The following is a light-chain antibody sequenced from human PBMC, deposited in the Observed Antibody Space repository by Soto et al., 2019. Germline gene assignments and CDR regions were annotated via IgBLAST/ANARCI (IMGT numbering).Light chain of an antibody. V-gene: IGKV1-5*03. J-gene: IGKJ4*01. Sequence: DIQMTQSPSTLSASVGDRVTITCRASQSINSWLAWYQQKPGKAPKLLIYKASSLESGVPSRFSGSGSGTEFTLTISSLQPDDFATYYCQQHNSYSPGFTFGGGTKVEIK. CDR3: QQHNSYSPGFT. CDR2: KAS. CDR1: QSINSW.